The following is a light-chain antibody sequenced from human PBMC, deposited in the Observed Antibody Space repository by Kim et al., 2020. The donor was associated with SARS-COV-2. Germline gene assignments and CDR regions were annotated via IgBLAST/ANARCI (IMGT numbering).Light chain of an antibody. CDR3: QQYDSHPCT. J-gene: IGKJ2*02. Sequence: DIQMTQSPSILSASVGDRVTITCRASQSISSWLAWYQQKPGKAPKLLISKASDLEGGVPSRFSGRGSGTEFTLTINTLQPDDFATYSCQQYDSHPCTFGQRTKLEIK. CDR1: QSISSW. CDR2: KAS. V-gene: IGKV1-5*03.